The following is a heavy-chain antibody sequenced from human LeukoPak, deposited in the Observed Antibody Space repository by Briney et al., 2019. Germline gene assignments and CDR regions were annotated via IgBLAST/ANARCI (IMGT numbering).Heavy chain of an antibody. Sequence: PGGALRLSCAASGFTFSSYAMHWVRQAPGKGLEWVAGISCDGSNKYYADSVKGRFTISRDNSNKALYRQMNSLRAEDTAAYYCARDQGYHDSSGYYDYWGQGTLVTVSS. V-gene: IGHV3-30*01. J-gene: IGHJ4*02. CDR3: ARDQGYHDSSGYYDY. CDR1: GFTFSSYA. CDR2: ISCDGSNK. D-gene: IGHD3-22*01.